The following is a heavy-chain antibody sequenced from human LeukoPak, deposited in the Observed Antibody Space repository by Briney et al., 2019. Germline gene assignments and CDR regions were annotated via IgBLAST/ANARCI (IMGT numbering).Heavy chain of an antibody. Sequence: GGSLRLSCTVSGFTVSSNSWSWVRQAPGKGLEWVSGINWNGGSTGYADSVKGRFTISRDNAKNSLYLQMNSLRAEDTALYYCARDFDIVVVVAATPVWFDPWGQGTLVTVSS. CDR1: GFTVSSNS. D-gene: IGHD2-15*01. J-gene: IGHJ5*02. CDR3: ARDFDIVVVVAATPVWFDP. V-gene: IGHV3-20*04. CDR2: INWNGGST.